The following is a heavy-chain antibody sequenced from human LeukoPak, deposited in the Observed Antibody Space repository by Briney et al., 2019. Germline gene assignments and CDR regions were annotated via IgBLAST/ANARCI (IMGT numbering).Heavy chain of an antibody. V-gene: IGHV3-9*01. CDR1: GFTFDDYA. J-gene: IGHJ6*02. CDR3: AEDMSITFGGVIAKANYGMDV. CDR2: ISWNSGSI. D-gene: IGHD3-16*01. Sequence: GGSLRLSCAASGFTFDDYAMHWVRQAPGKGLEWVSGISWNSGSIGYADSVKGRFTISRDNAKNSLYLQMNSLRAEDTALYYCAEDMSITFGGVIAKANYGMDVWGQGTTVTVSS.